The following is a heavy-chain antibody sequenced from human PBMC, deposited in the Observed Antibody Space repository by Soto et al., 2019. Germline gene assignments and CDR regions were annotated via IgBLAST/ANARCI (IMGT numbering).Heavy chain of an antibody. Sequence: ASVKVSCKASGYTFTSYAMHWVRQAPGQRLEWMGWINAGNGNTKYSQKFQGRVTITRDTSASTAYMELSSLRSEDTAVYYCARDHSGSGGSCYLDYWGQGTLVTVSS. V-gene: IGHV1-3*01. CDR1: GYTFTSYA. D-gene: IGHD2-15*01. J-gene: IGHJ4*02. CDR3: ARDHSGSGGSCYLDY. CDR2: INAGNGNT.